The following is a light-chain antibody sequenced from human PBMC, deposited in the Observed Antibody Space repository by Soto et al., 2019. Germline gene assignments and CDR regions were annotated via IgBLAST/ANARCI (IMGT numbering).Light chain of an antibody. CDR1: RSISNW. CDR2: DAS. CDR3: QQYNSYSRT. J-gene: IGKJ1*01. V-gene: IGKV1-5*01. Sequence: DIQMTQSPSTLSASVGDRVTITCRASRSISNWLAWYQQRPGIAPKLLIFDASILQSGVPSRFSGSGSGTEFTLTISSLQPDDFATYYCQQYNSYSRTFGQGTKVDIK.